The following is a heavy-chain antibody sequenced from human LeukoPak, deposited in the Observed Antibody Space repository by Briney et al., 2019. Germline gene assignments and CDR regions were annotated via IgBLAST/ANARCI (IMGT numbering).Heavy chain of an antibody. Sequence: PGGSLRLSCAAPGFTFSDYYMSWIRQAPGKGLEWVSYISSSSSYTNYADSVKGRFTISRDNAKNSLYLQMNSLRAEDTAVYYCARDRLFPHTYYYDSSGSTPRAFDIWGQGTMVTVSS. CDR2: ISSSSSYT. CDR3: ARDRLFPHTYYYDSSGSTPRAFDI. D-gene: IGHD3-22*01. V-gene: IGHV3-11*06. CDR1: GFTFSDYY. J-gene: IGHJ3*02.